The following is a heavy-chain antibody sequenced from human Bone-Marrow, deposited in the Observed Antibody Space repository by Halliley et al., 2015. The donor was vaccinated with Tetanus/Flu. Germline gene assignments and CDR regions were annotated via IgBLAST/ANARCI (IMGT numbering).Heavy chain of an antibody. CDR2: IYGGGDT. J-gene: IGHJ3*02. V-gene: IGHV3-53*01. Sequence: GWGSVIYGGGDTYYTDSVKGRFTVSGEDSKNTVFLQMSSLRVDDTAVYYCARDLTPHDAFDIWGRGTMVTVS. D-gene: IGHD7-27*01. CDR3: ARDLTPHDAFDI.